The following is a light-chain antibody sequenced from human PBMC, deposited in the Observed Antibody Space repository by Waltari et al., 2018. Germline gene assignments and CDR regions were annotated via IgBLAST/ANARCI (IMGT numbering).Light chain of an antibody. CDR3: LQLNSYPRT. J-gene: IGKJ1*01. CDR1: QGISSN. V-gene: IGKV1-9*01. Sequence: DIHLTQSPCFLSASVGDRVTITCRASQGISSNLAWYQQKPGKAPKLLIYRASTLQSGVPSRFSGSESGTDFTLTISSLQPEDFATYYCLQLNSYPRTFGQGTKVEVK. CDR2: RAS.